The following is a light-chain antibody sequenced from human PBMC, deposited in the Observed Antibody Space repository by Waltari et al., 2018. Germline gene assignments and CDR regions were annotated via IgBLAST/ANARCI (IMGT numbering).Light chain of an antibody. CDR3: MIWHSSAWV. CDR1: SGTNVCTSR. J-gene: IGLJ3*02. Sequence: QAVLTQPSSLSASPGASASLTCPLRSGTNVCTSRIYWYQKKPGSPPQYLLRYKSDSDKQQGSGVPSRFSGSKDASANAGILLISGLQSEDEADYYCMIWHSSAWVFGGGTKLTVL. CDR2: YKSDSDK. V-gene: IGLV5-45*02.